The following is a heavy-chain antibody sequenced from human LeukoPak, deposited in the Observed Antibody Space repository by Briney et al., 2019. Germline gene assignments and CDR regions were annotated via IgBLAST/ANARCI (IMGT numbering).Heavy chain of an antibody. J-gene: IGHJ6*03. Sequence: GGSLRLSCAASGLTFSSYAMKWVRQAPGRGLEWVSGFSGSGGTTYYADSVKGRFTISRDNSKNTLYLQMNSLRAEDTAVYYCANGNRCTSPNCLGYYYFYMDVWGKGTTVTVSS. V-gene: IGHV3-23*01. CDR3: ANGNRCTSPNCLGYYYFYMDV. CDR2: FSGSGGTT. D-gene: IGHD2-8*01. CDR1: GLTFSSYA.